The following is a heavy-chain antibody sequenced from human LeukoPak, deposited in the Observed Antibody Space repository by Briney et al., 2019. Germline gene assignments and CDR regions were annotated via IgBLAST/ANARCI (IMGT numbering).Heavy chain of an antibody. CDR1: GYTFTVYY. Sequence: ASVKVSCKASGYTFTVYYMHWVRQAPGQGLEWMGRINPNSGGAYYAQKFQGRVTMTLDTSISTAYMELSRLRSDDSAVYYCVRDGGYSYGSLDPWGQGTLVTVSS. D-gene: IGHD5-18*01. V-gene: IGHV1-2*06. CDR3: VRDGGYSYGSLDP. J-gene: IGHJ5*02. CDR2: INPNSGGA.